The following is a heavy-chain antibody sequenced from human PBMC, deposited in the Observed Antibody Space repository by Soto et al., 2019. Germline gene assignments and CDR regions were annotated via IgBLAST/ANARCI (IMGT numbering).Heavy chain of an antibody. D-gene: IGHD4-17*01. V-gene: IGHV4-59*08. CDR1: GGSVSNYY. Sequence: QVQLQESGPGLVKSSETLSLTCTVSGGSVSNYYWSWIRQPPGKGLEWIGYIHSTGTTNYNPSLNSRITKSVDTSTDQLSLKVNSVTAADTAVYYCARHSYGGLDYWGQGTLVTVSS. CDR3: ARHSYGGLDY. CDR2: IHSTGTT. J-gene: IGHJ4*02.